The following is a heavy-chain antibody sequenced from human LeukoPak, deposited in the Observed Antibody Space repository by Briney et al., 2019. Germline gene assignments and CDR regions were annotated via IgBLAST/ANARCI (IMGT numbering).Heavy chain of an antibody. CDR2: IYHSGST. Sequence: SETLSLTCAVSGGSISSGGYSWSWIRQPPGKGLEWIGYIYHSGSTYYNPSHKSRVTISVDRSENQFSLKLSSVTAADTAVYYYASSGYYWTPFDYWGQGTLVTVSS. D-gene: IGHD3-22*01. CDR1: GGSISSGGYS. V-gene: IGHV4-30-2*01. CDR3: ASSGYYWTPFDY. J-gene: IGHJ4*02.